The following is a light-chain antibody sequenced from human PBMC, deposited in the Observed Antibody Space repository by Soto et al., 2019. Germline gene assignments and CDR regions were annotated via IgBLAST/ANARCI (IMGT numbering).Light chain of an antibody. CDR1: SGHSSYA. CDR3: QTWGTGVV. Sequence: QPVLTQSPSASASLGASVKLTCTLSSGHSSYAIAWHQQQPEKGPRYLMKLNGDGSHSKGDGIPDRFSGSSSGAERYLTISSLQSEDEADYYCQTWGTGVVFGGGTKLTVL. V-gene: IGLV4-69*01. CDR2: LNGDGSH. J-gene: IGLJ2*01.